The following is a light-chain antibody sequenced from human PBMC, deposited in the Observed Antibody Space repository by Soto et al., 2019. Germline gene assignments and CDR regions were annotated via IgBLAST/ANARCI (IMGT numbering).Light chain of an antibody. CDR2: DAS. Sequence: EIVLTQSPVTLSVSPGERATLSCRASQSVRSNLAWYQQKPGQAPRLLMYDASTRATGIPDRFSGSGSGTDFTLTISRLEPEDFAVYYCQQYGSSITFGQGTRLEIK. V-gene: IGKV3-20*01. J-gene: IGKJ5*01. CDR3: QQYGSSIT. CDR1: QSVRSN.